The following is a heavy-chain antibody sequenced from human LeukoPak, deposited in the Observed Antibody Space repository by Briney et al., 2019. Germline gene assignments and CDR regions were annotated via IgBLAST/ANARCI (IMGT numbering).Heavy chain of an antibody. J-gene: IGHJ4*02. CDR2: INHSGST. V-gene: IGHV4-34*01. CDR3: ARGLPRRLRLSHYFDC. D-gene: IGHD3-16*01. CDR1: GGSFSGYY. Sequence: SETLSLTCAVYGGSFSGYYWSWIRQPPGKELEWIGEINHSGSTNYNPSLKSRVTISVDTSKNQFSLKLSSVTAADTAVYYCARGLPRRLRLSHYFDCWGQGTLVTVSS.